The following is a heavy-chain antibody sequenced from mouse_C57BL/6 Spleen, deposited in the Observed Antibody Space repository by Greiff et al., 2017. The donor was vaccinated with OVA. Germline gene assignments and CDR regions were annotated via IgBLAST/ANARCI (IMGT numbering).Heavy chain of an antibody. CDR2: ILPGGGST. CDR3: ARREFYCDYLYYFDY. D-gene: IGHD2-4*01. CDR1: GYTFTGYW. V-gene: IGHV1-9*01. Sequence: VKLMESGAELMKPGASVKLSCKATGYTFTGYWIEWVKQRPGHGLEWIGEILPGGGSTNYNEKFKGKATFTADTSSNTAYMQLSSLTTEDSAIYYCARREFYCDYLYYFDYWGQGTTLTVSS. J-gene: IGHJ2*01.